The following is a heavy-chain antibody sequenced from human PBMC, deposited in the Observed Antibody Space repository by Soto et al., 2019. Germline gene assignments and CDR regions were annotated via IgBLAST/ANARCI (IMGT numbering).Heavy chain of an antibody. CDR3: ARDLGIAVAGLFHD. V-gene: IGHV1-18*01. CDR2: ISTYNCNT. CDR1: GYMFTIYG. J-gene: IGHJ1*01. D-gene: IGHD6-19*01. Sequence: QVQLVQSGAEVKKPWASIKFSCKASGYMFTIYGINWVRQAPGQGPEWMGWISTYNCNTNYAKKHQGRVTMTTDASTSPAYMELKTLISDDTAVYYCARDLGIAVAGLFHDWGQGTLFIVSS.